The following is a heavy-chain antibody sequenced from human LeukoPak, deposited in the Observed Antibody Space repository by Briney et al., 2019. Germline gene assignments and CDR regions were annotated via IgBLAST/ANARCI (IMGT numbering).Heavy chain of an antibody. V-gene: IGHV3-23*01. Sequence: GGSLRLSCAASGFTFSNYAMSWVRQAPGKGLEWVSVISGSGGSTYYADSVKGRFTISRDNSKNTLYLQMNSLRAEDTAVYYCARGGSVSGYVTCFDYWGQGTLVTVSS. CDR1: GFTFSNYA. J-gene: IGHJ4*02. CDR2: ISGSGGST. CDR3: ARGGSVSGYVTCFDY. D-gene: IGHD5-12*01.